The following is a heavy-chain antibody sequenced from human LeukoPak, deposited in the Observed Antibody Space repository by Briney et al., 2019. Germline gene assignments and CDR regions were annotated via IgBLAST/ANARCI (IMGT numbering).Heavy chain of an antibody. D-gene: IGHD1-7*01. CDR1: GFTFSSND. J-gene: IGHJ4*02. Sequence: GGSLRLSCTASGFTFSSNDMSWVRQAPGRGLEWVASIIASNGDTHYADSVKGRFTISRDISQNTLYLQMHSLRAEDTAMYYCAKRPAGTAAFYFEYWGQGTLVTVSS. V-gene: IGHV3-23*01. CDR2: IIASNGDT. CDR3: AKRPAGTAAFYFEY.